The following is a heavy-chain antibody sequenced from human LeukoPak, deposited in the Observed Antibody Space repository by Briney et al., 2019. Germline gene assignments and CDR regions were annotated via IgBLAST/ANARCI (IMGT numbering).Heavy chain of an antibody. CDR1: GFAFSSYG. D-gene: IGHD6-13*01. Sequence: PGGSLRLSYTASGFAFSSYGIHWVRQAPGKGLEWVAFILSDATKAYYVDSVRGRFTLSRDNSKNTVYLQMNSLRVEDTAVYHCVKDPIAAVGTRGFDYWGQGTLVAVSS. J-gene: IGHJ4*02. CDR3: VKDPIAAVGTRGFDY. CDR2: ILSDATKA. V-gene: IGHV3-30*02.